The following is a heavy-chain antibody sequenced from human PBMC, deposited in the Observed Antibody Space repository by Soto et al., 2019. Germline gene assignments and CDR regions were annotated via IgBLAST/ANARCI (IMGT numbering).Heavy chain of an antibody. Sequence: ASVKVSCKASGYTFTSYTMHWVSQAPGQRLEWMGWINAGNGNTKYSQKFQGRVTITRDTSASTAYMELSSLRSEETAVYYCARDRPEHYYGIAVSGRRTXVTVSS. CDR2: INAGNGNT. J-gene: IGHJ6*02. CDR1: GYTFTSYT. V-gene: IGHV1-3*01. CDR3: ARDRPEHYYGIAV.